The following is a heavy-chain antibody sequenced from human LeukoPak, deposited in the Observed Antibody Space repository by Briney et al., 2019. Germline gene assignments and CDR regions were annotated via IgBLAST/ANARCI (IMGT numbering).Heavy chain of an antibody. CDR3: ARGSALAFDI. V-gene: IGHV4-30-2*01. CDR2: IYHSGST. Sequence: SETLSLTCTVSGGSISSGGYYWSWIRQPPGKGLEWIGYIYHSGSTYYNPSLKSRVTISVDTSKNQFSLKLSSVTAADTAVYYCARGSALAFDIWGQGTMVTVSS. J-gene: IGHJ3*02. CDR1: GGSISSGGYY.